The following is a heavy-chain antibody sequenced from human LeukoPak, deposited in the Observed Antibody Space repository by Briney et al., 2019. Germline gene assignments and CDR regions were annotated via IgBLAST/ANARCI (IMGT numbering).Heavy chain of an antibody. CDR3: AKAGRDCSGASCYNYGMDV. D-gene: IGHD2-15*01. Sequence: TGGPLRPSCAAPGFTLSTCGMNWFPKAPGKGLDGVAVILFDGIEKYYAASVKGRFTISRDNSKNTLDLQMNSLRAEDTAVYYCAKAGRDCSGASCYNYGMDVWGQGTTVTVSS. CDR1: GFTLSTCG. J-gene: IGHJ6*02. V-gene: IGHV3-30*18. CDR2: ILFDGIEK.